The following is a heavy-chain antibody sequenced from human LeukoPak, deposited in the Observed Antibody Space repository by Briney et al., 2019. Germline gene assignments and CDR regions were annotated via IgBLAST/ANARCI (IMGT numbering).Heavy chain of an antibody. CDR2: INPKNGGS. CDR1: GYTFTGYY. CDR3: ARGRMVRGVTGTGYYYYMDV. D-gene: IGHD3-10*01. J-gene: IGHJ6*03. V-gene: IGHV1-2*02. Sequence: ASVKVSCKASGYTFTGYYMHWVRQAPGQGLEWVGWINPKNGGSNYAQKFQGRVTMTRDRSISTAYMELSRLTSDDTAVYYCARGRMVRGVTGTGYYYYMDVWGKGTTVTISS.